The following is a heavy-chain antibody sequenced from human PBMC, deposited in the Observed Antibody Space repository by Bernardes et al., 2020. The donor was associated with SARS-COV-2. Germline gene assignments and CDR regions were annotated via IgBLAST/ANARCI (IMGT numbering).Heavy chain of an antibody. CDR1: GYTFTSYG. V-gene: IGHV1-18*01. CDR3: ARVYTRGVQLERLWIDY. J-gene: IGHJ4*02. CDR2: ISAYNGNT. D-gene: IGHD1-1*01. Sequence: ASVKVSCKASGYTFTSYGISWVRQAPGQGLEWMGWISAYNGNTNYAQKLQGRVTMTTDTSTSTAYMELRSLRSDDTAVYYCARVYTRGVQLERLWIDYWGQGTLVTVSS.